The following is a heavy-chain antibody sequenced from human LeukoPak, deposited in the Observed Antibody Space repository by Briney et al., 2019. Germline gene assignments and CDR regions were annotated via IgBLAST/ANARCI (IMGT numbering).Heavy chain of an antibody. D-gene: IGHD5-12*01. V-gene: IGHV3-30*02. J-gene: IGHJ4*02. CDR1: GFTFSTYG. Sequence: GGSLRLSCAASGFTFSTYGMHWVRQAPGEGLEWVAFIRYDGSNKYQADSVKGRFTISRDNSKNTLYLQMNSLRAEDRAVYYCARGPSGYHNTGGQGTLVTVSS. CDR2: IRYDGSNK. CDR3: ARGPSGYHNT.